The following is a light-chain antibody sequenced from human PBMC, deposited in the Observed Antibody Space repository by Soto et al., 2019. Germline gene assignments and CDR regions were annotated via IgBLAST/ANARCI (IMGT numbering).Light chain of an antibody. V-gene: IGLV2-23*01. J-gene: IGLJ2*01. Sequence: QSALTQPASVSGSPGQSITISCTGTSSDVGSYNLVSWYQQHPGKAPKLMSYEGSKRPSGVSNRFSGSKSGNTASLTISGLQAEDEADYYCCSYAGSSTVVFGGGTRSPS. CDR2: EGS. CDR1: SSDVGSYNL. CDR3: CSYAGSSTVV.